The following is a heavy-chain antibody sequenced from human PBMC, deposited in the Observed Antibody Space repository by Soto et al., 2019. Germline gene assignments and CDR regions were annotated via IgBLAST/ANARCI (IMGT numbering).Heavy chain of an antibody. CDR1: GFTFSNHV. Sequence: PGGSLRLSCAASGFTFSNHVMNWVRQAPGRGLEWVSSINRDYNTYYADSVRGRFTISRDNAKDSLYLQMNSLGADDTAVYYCARIHCSSTSCYLDYWGQGTLVTVSS. J-gene: IGHJ4*02. V-gene: IGHV3-48*01. D-gene: IGHD2-2*01. CDR3: ARIHCSSTSCYLDY. CDR2: INRDYNT.